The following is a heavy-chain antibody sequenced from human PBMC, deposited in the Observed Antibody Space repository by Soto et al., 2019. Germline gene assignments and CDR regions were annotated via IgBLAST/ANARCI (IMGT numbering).Heavy chain of an antibody. V-gene: IGHV3-23*01. CDR3: AKDLTMIRGVIYYGMDV. Sequence: EVQLLESGGGLVQPGGSLRLPCAASGFTFSSYAMSWVRQAPGKGLEWVSVITSGGSTYYADSVKGRFTISRDNSKNXXDLQMNSLRAEDTAVYCCAKDLTMIRGVIYYGMDVWGQGTTVTVSS. CDR2: ITSGGST. J-gene: IGHJ6*02. D-gene: IGHD3-10*01. CDR1: GFTFSSYA.